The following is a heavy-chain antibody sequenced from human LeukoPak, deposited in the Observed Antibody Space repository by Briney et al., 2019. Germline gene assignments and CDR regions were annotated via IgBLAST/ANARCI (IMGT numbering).Heavy chain of an antibody. J-gene: IGHJ4*02. CDR2: FDPEDGET. Sequence: ASVKVSCKVSGYTLTEFSIHWVRRAPGKGLDWMGGFDPEDGETIYAQKFQGRVTMTEDTSTDTAYMELSSLRSEDTAMYYCATEAKSDSSGYYGVYWGQGTLVTVSS. D-gene: IGHD3-22*01. CDR3: ATEAKSDSSGYYGVY. V-gene: IGHV1-24*01. CDR1: GYTLTEFS.